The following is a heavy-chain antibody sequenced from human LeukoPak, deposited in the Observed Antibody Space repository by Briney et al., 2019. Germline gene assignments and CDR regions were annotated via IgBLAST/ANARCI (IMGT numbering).Heavy chain of an antibody. CDR2: IYPGDSDT. J-gene: IGHJ3*02. CDR1: GYSFTSYW. D-gene: IGHD5-18*01. CDR3: ARAGRGYSYGYDAFDI. V-gene: IGHV5-51*01. Sequence: PGESLKISCKGSGYSFTSYWIGWVRQMPGKGLEWMGIIYPGDSDTRYSPSFQGQVTISADKSISTAYLQWSSLKASDTAMYCCARAGRGYSYGYDAFDIWGQGTMVTVSS.